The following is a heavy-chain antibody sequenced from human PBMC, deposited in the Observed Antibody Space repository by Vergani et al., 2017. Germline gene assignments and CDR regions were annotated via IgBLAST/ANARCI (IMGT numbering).Heavy chain of an antibody. D-gene: IGHD2-15*01. V-gene: IGHV1-18*01. CDR1: GGTFSSYA. CDR2: ISAYNGNT. Sequence: QVQLVQSGAEVKKPGSSVKVSCKASGGTFSSYAISWVRPAPGQGLEWMGWISAYNGNTNYAQKLQGRVTMTTDTSTSTAYMELRSLRSDDTAVYYCARVVAAGSDAFDIWGQGTMVTVSS. J-gene: IGHJ3*02. CDR3: ARVVAAGSDAFDI.